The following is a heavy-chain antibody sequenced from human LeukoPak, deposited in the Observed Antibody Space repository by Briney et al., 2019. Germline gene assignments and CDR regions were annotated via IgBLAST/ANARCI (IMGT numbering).Heavy chain of an antibody. CDR3: ASNGGGGGGDY. D-gene: IGHD2-15*01. J-gene: IGHJ4*02. V-gene: IGHV3-23*01. CDR2: ISGGGGST. CDR1: GFTFSSYA. Sequence: GGSLRLSCAASGFTFSSYAMNWVRQAPGKGLEWVSTISGGGGSTYYTDSVKGRFTISRDNPKNTLYLQMNSLRAEDTAVYYCASNGGGGGGDYWGQGTLVTVSS.